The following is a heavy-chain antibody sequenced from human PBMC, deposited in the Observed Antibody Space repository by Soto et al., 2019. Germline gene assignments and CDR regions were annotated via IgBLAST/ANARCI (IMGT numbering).Heavy chain of an antibody. CDR3: ARDGGSYGHFDY. CDR1: GGSISSGDYY. Sequence: KPSETLSLTCTVSGGSISSGDYYWSWIRQPPGKGLEWIGYIYYSGSTYYNASLKSRVTTSVDTSKNEFSLKVSSVTAADTAVYYCARDGGSYGHFDYWGQGILVTVSS. D-gene: IGHD2-15*01. J-gene: IGHJ4*02. CDR2: IYYSGST. V-gene: IGHV4-30-4*01.